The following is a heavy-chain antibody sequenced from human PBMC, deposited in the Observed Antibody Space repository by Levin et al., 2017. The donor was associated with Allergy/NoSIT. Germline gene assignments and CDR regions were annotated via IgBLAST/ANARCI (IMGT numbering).Heavy chain of an antibody. CDR1: GGSISSSSYY. CDR3: ARQDIVDTAMALDY. J-gene: IGHJ4*02. D-gene: IGHD5-18*01. Sequence: SETLSLTCTVSGGSISSSSYYWGWIRQPPGKGLEWIGSIYYSGSTYYNPSLKSRVTISVDTSKNQFSLKLSSVTAADTAVYYCARQDIVDTAMALDYWGQGTLVTVSS. V-gene: IGHV4-39*01. CDR2: IYYSGST.